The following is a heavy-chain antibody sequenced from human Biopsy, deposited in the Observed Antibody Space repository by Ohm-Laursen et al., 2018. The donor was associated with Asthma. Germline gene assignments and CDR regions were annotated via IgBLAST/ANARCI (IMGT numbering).Heavy chain of an antibody. V-gene: IGHV4-30-2*01. J-gene: IGHJ6*02. CDR1: GASINSGGYS. CDR2: LFYSGTT. D-gene: IGHD3-9*01. Sequence: PSQTLSLTCAVSGASINSGGYSWNWILQPPGKGLELIAYLFYSGTTPYNPSLKSRVTISVDRSQRQFSLKVNSVTAADTAVYYCARMNTLIQAANYFSYAMDVWGQGATVTVSS. CDR3: ARMNTLIQAANYFSYAMDV.